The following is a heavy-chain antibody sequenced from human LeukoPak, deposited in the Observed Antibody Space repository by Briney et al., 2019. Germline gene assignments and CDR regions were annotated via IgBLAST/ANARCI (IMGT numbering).Heavy chain of an antibody. CDR3: AKGLYYKDRSGYPA. D-gene: IGHD3-22*01. CDR2: IGYDGSNK. CDR1: GFTFTNYG. Sequence: TGGSLRLSCAASGFTFTNYGMHSVRQAPGKGLEWVAFIGYDGSNKYYADSVKGRFTVSRDNSKNTLYLQMNSLRTEDTAVYYCAKGLYYKDRSGYPAWGQGTLVTVSS. J-gene: IGHJ5*02. V-gene: IGHV3-30*02.